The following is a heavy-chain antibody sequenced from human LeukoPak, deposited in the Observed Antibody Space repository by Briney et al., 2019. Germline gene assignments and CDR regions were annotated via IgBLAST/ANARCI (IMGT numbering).Heavy chain of an antibody. CDR1: GGSISSYY. Sequence: KPSETLSLTCTVSGGSISSYYWSWIRQPPGKGLEWIGYIYYSGSTNYNPSLKSRVTISVDTSKNQFSLKLSSVTAADTAVYYCARGDYDILTGYYSGIDYWGQGTLVTVSS. CDR3: ARGDYDILTGYYSGIDY. D-gene: IGHD3-9*01. V-gene: IGHV4-59*01. CDR2: IYYSGST. J-gene: IGHJ4*02.